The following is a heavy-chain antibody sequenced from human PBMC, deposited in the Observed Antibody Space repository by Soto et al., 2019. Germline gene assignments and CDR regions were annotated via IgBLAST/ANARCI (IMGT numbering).Heavy chain of an antibody. Sequence: QVQLQESGPGLVKPSETLSLTCTVSDGSISSYYWSWIRQPAGKGLEWIGRIYTSGSTNYNPSLKSRVTMSVDTSKNQFSLKLSSVTAADTAVYYCARDYYDSSGYYNPIDYWGQGTLVTVSS. CDR3: ARDYYDSSGYYNPIDY. CDR2: IYTSGST. CDR1: DGSISSYY. J-gene: IGHJ4*02. D-gene: IGHD3-22*01. V-gene: IGHV4-4*07.